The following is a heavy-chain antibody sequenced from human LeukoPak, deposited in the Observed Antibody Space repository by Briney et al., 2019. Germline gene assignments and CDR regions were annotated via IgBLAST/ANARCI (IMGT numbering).Heavy chain of an antibody. Sequence: GASVMVSCTASGYTFTDYYLHWVRQAPGQGLEWMGWINPKSGGTNYAQKFQGRVTITRDTSTSTIYMELSRLISNATAVYYCARGTRFVAASYTGYWGQGTLVTVPS. D-gene: IGHD6-13*01. J-gene: IGHJ4*02. V-gene: IGHV1-2*02. CDR1: GYTFTDYY. CDR2: INPKSGGT. CDR3: ARGTRFVAASYTGY.